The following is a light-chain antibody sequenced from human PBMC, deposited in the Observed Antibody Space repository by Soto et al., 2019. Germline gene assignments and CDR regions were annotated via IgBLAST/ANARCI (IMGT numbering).Light chain of an antibody. J-gene: IGLJ3*02. V-gene: IGLV2-14*01. CDR2: EVS. Sequence: QSALTQPASVSGSPGQSITISCTGTSSDVGGYNYVSWYQQHPGKAPKLMIYEVSNRPSGFSNRFSGSKSGNTASLTISGLQAEDEAEYYCSSYTTSSTHWVFGGGTKVTVL. CDR1: SSDVGGYNY. CDR3: SSYTTSSTHWV.